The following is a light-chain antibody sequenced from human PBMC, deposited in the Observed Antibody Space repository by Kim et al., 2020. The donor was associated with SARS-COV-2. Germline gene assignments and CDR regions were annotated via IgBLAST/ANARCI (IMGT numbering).Light chain of an antibody. J-gene: IGLJ2*01. CDR3: SSWDGSLSALV. V-gene: IGLV1-47*01. CDR2: RND. Sequence: GQRVIISGSGGSTNIGSKYVNWYQQLPGTAPKLLMSRNDQRPSGVPERFSASKSGTSASLAISGLRSDDEGDYYCSSWDGSLSALVFGGGTQLTVL. CDR1: STNIGSKY.